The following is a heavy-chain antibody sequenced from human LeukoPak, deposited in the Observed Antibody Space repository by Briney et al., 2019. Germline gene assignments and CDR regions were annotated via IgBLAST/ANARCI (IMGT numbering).Heavy chain of an antibody. V-gene: IGHV3-21*01. J-gene: IGHJ4*02. Sequence: GGSLRLSCAASGFTFSSYSMNWVRQAPGKGLEWASSISSSSSYIYYADSVKGRFTISRDNAKNSLYLQMNSLRAEDTAVYYCARDSSSWYGLDYWGQGTLVTVSS. CDR2: ISSSSSYI. CDR1: GFTFSSYS. CDR3: ARDSSSWYGLDY. D-gene: IGHD6-13*01.